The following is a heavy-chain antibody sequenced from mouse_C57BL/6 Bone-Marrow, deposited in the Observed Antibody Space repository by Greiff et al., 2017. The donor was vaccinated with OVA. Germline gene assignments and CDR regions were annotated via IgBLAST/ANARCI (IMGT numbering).Heavy chain of an antibody. Sequence: DVKLVESGAELVKPGASVKLSCTASGFNINDYYMHWVKQRTEQGLEWIGRIDPEDGETKYAQKFKGKATITADTSSNTAYLQLSSLTSEDTAVYYSARSPTTVGAIDFWGTGTTLTVSS. CDR3: ARSPTTVGAIDF. V-gene: IGHV14-2*01. D-gene: IGHD1-1*01. CDR2: IDPEDGET. CDR1: GFNINDYY. J-gene: IGHJ1*03.